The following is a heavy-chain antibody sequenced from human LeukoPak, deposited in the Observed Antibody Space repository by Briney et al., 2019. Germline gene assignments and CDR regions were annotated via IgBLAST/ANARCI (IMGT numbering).Heavy chain of an antibody. D-gene: IGHD6-13*01. V-gene: IGHV4-39*01. CDR3: ARVYSSSLWYFDL. J-gene: IGHJ2*01. CDR2: IYYSGST. CDR1: GGSINSSSYY. Sequence: PSETLSLTCTVSGGSINSSSYYWGWIRQPPGKGLEWIGSIYYSGSTYYNPSLKSRVTISVDTSKNQFSLKLSSVTAADTAVYYCARVYSSSLWYFDLWGRGTLVTVSS.